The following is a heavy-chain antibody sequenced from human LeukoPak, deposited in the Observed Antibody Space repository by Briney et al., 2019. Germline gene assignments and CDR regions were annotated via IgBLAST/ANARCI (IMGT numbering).Heavy chain of an antibody. J-gene: IGHJ5*02. D-gene: IGHD3-10*01. CDR1: GGSISSSSYY. CDR2: IYYSGST. Sequence: PSETLSLTCTVSGGSISSSSYYWGWIRQPPGKGLEWIGSIYYSGSTYYNPSLKSRVTISVDTSKNQFSLKLSSVTAADTAVYYCARRGANWFDPWGQGTLVTVSS. V-gene: IGHV4-39*01. CDR3: ARRGANWFDP.